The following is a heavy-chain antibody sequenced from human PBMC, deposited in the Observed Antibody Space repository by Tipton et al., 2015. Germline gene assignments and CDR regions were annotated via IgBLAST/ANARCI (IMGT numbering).Heavy chain of an antibody. J-gene: IGHJ4*02. CDR2: VYYSGTT. CDR3: ARIIAVVEY. CDR1: GGSITRSPYY. V-gene: IGHV4-39*01. D-gene: IGHD6-19*01. Sequence: LRLSCTVSGGSITRSPYYWGWVRQPPGKGLEWIGSVYYSGTTYYNPSLKSRVTISVDTSKNQFSLKLSSVTAADTAVYYCARIIAVVEYWGQGTLVTVSS.